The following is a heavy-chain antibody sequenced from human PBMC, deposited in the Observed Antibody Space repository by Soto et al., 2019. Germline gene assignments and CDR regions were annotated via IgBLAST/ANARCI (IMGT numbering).Heavy chain of an antibody. V-gene: IGHV3-48*03. CDR3: ARENSVQAWLHHFDH. D-gene: IGHD5-18*01. CDR2: ISDDGASI. CDR1: GFSFSSFA. Sequence: GGSVRLSCEASGFSFSSFAMNWARQAPGRGLEWVSYISDDGASIYYADSLKGRFTISRDNAKNSLSLQMNNLRAEDTAVYYCARENSVQAWLHHFDHWGLGTLVTVSS. J-gene: IGHJ4*02.